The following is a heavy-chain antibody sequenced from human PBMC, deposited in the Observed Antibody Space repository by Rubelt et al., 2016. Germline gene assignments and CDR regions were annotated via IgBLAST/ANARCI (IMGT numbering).Heavy chain of an antibody. CDR2: ISAYNSNQ. Sequence: QVQLVQSGAEVKKPGASVKVSCKASGYTFTSYGISWVRQAPGQGLEWMGWISAYNSNQNYAQKLQGRGTMTTDTSTSTAYMELRSLRPDDTAVYYCARDPLPVRGVIMTPTHWGQGTLVTVSS. CDR1: GYTFTSYG. J-gene: IGHJ4*02. CDR3: ARDPLPVRGVIMTPTH. D-gene: IGHD3-10*01. V-gene: IGHV1-18*01.